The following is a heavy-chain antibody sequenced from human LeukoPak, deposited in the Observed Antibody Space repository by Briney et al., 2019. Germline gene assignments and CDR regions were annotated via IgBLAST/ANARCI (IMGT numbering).Heavy chain of an antibody. CDR2: ISGSGGST. J-gene: IGHJ4*02. D-gene: IGHD2-2*02. V-gene: IGHV3-23*01. Sequence: GGSLRLSCAGSGFTFSSYAMSWVRQAPGMGLEWVSAISGSGGSTYYADSVKGRFTISRDNSKNTLYLQMSSLRAEDTAVYYCAKGTDCSSTSCYKGEFDYWGQGTLVTVSS. CDR3: AKGTDCSSTSCYKGEFDY. CDR1: GFTFSSYA.